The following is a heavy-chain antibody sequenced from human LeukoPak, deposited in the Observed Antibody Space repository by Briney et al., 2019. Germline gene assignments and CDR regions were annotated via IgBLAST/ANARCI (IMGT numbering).Heavy chain of an antibody. CDR2: IYSGGST. CDR1: GFTVSSNY. J-gene: IGHJ4*02. CDR3: ARDGESGSGSFDY. D-gene: IGHD3-10*01. V-gene: IGHV3-53*01. Sequence: GGSLRLSCAASGFTVSSNYMSWVRQAPGKGLEWGSSIYSGGSTYYTDSVKGRFTISRDISKNALYLQMNSLRAEDTAVYYCARDGESGSGSFDYWGQGTLVTVAS.